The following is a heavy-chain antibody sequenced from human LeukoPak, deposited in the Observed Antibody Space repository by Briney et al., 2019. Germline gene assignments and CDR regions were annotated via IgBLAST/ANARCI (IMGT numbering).Heavy chain of an antibody. CDR2: ISSNGGST. CDR1: GFTFSSYA. D-gene: IGHD5-24*01. J-gene: IGHJ4*02. CDR3: ARGQRWLQSFDY. Sequence: GGSLRLSCAASGFTFSSYAIHWVRQAPGKGLEYVSAISSNGGSTYYANSVKGRFTISRDNSKNTLYLQMGSLRAEDMAVYYCARGQRWLQSFDYWGQGTLVTVSS. V-gene: IGHV3-64*01.